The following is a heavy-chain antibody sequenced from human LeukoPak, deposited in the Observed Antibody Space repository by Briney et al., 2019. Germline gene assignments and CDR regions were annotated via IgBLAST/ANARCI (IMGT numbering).Heavy chain of an antibody. CDR2: ISSSGSNI. CDR3: ARVRYGDCFDY. CDR1: GFTFSDYY. V-gene: IGHV3-11*01. J-gene: IGHJ4*02. Sequence: GGSLRLSCAASGFTFSDYYTSWIRQAPGKGLEWVSYISSSGSNIYYADSVKGRFTISRDNAKNSLYLQMNSLRAEDTAVYYCARVRYGDCFDYWGQGTLVTVSS. D-gene: IGHD4-17*01.